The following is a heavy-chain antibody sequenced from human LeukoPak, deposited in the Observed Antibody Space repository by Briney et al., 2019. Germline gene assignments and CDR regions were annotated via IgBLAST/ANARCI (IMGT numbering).Heavy chain of an antibody. J-gene: IGHJ4*02. V-gene: IGHV3-30*03. CDR2: ISYDGSNK. Sequence: GGSLRLSCAASGFTFSSYGMHWVRQAPGKGLEWVAVISYDGSNKYYADSVKGRFTISRDNSKNTLYLQMNSLRAEDTAVYYCARDKAGATSAGTFDYWGQGTLVTVSS. D-gene: IGHD1-26*01. CDR3: ARDKAGATSAGTFDY. CDR1: GFTFSSYG.